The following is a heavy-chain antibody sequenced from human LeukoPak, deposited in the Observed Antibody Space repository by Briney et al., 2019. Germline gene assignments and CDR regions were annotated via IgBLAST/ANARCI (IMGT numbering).Heavy chain of an antibody. CDR2: ISGSGGST. Sequence: ETLSLTCAVYGGSFSGYYWSWIRQPPGKGLEWVSAISGSGGSTYYADSVKGRFTISRDNSKNTLYLQMNSLRAEDTAVYYCAKDPPLGYCSSTSCLNWFDPWGQGTLVTVSS. D-gene: IGHD2-2*01. CDR1: GGSFSGYY. CDR3: AKDPPLGYCSSTSCLNWFDP. J-gene: IGHJ5*02. V-gene: IGHV3-23*01.